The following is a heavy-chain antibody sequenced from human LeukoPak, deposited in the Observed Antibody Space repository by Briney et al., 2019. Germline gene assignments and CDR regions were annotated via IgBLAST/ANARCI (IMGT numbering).Heavy chain of an antibody. D-gene: IGHD6-25*01. J-gene: IGHJ6*02. V-gene: IGHV1-69*01. CDR3: ASIFGSSALYYYGMDV. CDR2: IIPIFGTA. CDR1: GGTFSSYA. Sequence: SVKVSCKASGGTFSSYAISWVRQAPGQGLEWMGGIIPIFGTANYAQKFQGRVTITADESTSTAYMELSSLRSEDTAVYYCASIFGSSALYYYGMDVWGQGTTVTVSS.